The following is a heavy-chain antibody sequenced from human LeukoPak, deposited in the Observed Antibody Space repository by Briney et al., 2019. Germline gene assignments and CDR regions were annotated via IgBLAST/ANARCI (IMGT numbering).Heavy chain of an antibody. Sequence: PGGSLRLSCAASGFTFSSYWMSWVRQAPGKGLEWVANIKEDGSEKYYVDSVKGRFAISRDNAKNSLYPQMNSLRAEDTAVYYCADGEGRPLNYWGRGILVTVSS. CDR1: GFTFSSYW. CDR2: IKEDGSEK. V-gene: IGHV3-7*01. J-gene: IGHJ4*02. CDR3: ADGEGRPLNY. D-gene: IGHD3-3*01.